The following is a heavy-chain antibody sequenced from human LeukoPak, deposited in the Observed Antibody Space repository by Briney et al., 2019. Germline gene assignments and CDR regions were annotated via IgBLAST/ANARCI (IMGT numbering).Heavy chain of an antibody. D-gene: IGHD2-21*02. CDR1: GVSMSSYY. CDR2: IYYSGSN. J-gene: IGHJ3*01. Sequence: SETLSLTCTVSGVSMSSYYWSWIRQPPGKGLEWIGYIYYSGSNKYNPSLKSRVAISIDTSKNQFSLKLNSVTTADTAVYYCARSLPCPCGGDCWGAFDLWGQGTLVPVAS. CDR3: ARSLPCPCGGDCWGAFDL. V-gene: IGHV4-59*01.